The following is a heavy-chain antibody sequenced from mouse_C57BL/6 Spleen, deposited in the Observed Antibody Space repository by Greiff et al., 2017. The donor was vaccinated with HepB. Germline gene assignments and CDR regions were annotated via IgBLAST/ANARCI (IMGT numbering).Heavy chain of an antibody. V-gene: IGHV5-17*01. CDR3: ARGVDYDGNCDY. Sequence: DVMLVESGGGLVKPGGSLKLSCAASGFTFSDYGMHWVRQAPEKGLEWVAYISSGSSTIYYADTVKGRFTISRDNAKNTLFLQMTSLRSEDTAMYYCARGVDYDGNCDYWGQGTTLTVSS. CDR2: ISSGSSTI. D-gene: IGHD2-4*01. CDR1: GFTFSDYG. J-gene: IGHJ2*01.